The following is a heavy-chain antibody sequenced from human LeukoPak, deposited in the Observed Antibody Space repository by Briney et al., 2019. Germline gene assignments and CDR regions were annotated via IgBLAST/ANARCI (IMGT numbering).Heavy chain of an antibody. D-gene: IGHD5-24*01. CDR2: VSAYTGNT. CDR3: ARDLRDGYNPGY. Sequence: ASVKVSCKASGYDFISYGVDWVRQAPGQGLEWMGWVSAYTGNTNYAQKLQGRVAMTTDTSTSTAYMELRSLRSDDTAVYYCARDLRDGYNPGYWGQGTLVTVSS. CDR1: GYDFISYG. V-gene: IGHV1-18*01. J-gene: IGHJ4*02.